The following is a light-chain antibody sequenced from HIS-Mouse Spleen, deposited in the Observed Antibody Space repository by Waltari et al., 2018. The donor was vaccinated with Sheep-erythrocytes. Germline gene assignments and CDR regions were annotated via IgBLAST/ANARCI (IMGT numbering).Light chain of an antibody. V-gene: IGLV2-14*01. J-gene: IGLJ3*02. CDR2: EVS. CDR1: SSDGGGYNY. Sequence: QSALTQPASVSGSPGQSITISCTGTSSDGGGYNYVSWYQQHPGKAPKLMIYEVSNRPSGVCNRFSGSKSGNTASLTISGLQAEDEADYYCSSYTSSSTLWVFGGGTKLTVL. CDR3: SSYTSSSTLWV.